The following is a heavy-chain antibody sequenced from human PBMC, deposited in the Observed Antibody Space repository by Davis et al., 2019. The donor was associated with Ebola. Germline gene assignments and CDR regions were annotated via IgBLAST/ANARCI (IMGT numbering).Heavy chain of an antibody. V-gene: IGHV5-10-1*01. J-gene: IGHJ6*02. Sequence: PGGSLRLSCKGSGYSFTSYWISWVRQMPGKGLEWMGRIDPSDSYTNYSPSFQGHVTISADKSISTAYLQWSSLKASDTAMYYCARHDAAVVVIIAVGMDVWGQGTTVTVSS. CDR1: GYSFTSYW. CDR3: ARHDAAVVVIIAVGMDV. CDR2: IDPSDSYT. D-gene: IGHD3-22*01.